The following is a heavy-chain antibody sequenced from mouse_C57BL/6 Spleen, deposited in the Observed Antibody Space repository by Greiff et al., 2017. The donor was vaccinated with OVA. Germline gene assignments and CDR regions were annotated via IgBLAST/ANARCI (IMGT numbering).Heavy chain of an antibody. J-gene: IGHJ3*01. Sequence: QVQLQQPGAELVKPGASVQMSCKASGYTFTSYWITWVKQRPGQGLEWIGDIYPGSGSTNYNEKFKSKATLTVDTSSSTAYMQLSSLTSEDSAVYYCARSGITTVPAYWGQGTLVTVSA. CDR2: IYPGSGST. CDR1: GYTFTSYW. CDR3: ARSGITTVPAY. V-gene: IGHV1-55*01. D-gene: IGHD1-1*01.